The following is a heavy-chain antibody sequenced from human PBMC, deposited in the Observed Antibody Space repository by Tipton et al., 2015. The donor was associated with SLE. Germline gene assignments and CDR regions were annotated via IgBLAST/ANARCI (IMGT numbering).Heavy chain of an antibody. D-gene: IGHD3-9*01. J-gene: IGHJ1*01. CDR1: GASVSSHY. CDR2: IHYNRDT. V-gene: IGHV4-59*02. Sequence: TLSLTCTVSGASVSSHYWNWIRQTPGKGLEWIGYIHYNRDTNYHPSLKSRVTISVDTSKNQLSLKLTSVTAADTAVYYCAREFSDYEILTGPFQYWGQGTLVTVSS. CDR3: AREFSDYEILTGPFQY.